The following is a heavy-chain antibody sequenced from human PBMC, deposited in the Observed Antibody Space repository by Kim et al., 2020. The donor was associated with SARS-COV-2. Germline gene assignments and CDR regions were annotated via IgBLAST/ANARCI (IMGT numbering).Heavy chain of an antibody. CDR1: GDYITSSH. CDR3: ARHDFGAKKIDY. V-gene: IGHV4-59*01. Sequence: SETLSLTCTVSGDYITSSHWSWIRQPPGKGLEWICYAFYSGTTSYNPSLKSRVTISVDTSKNQFSLKLSSVTAADTAVYYCARHDFGAKKIDYWGRGTLVTVSS. D-gene: IGHD4-17*01. CDR2: AFYSGTT. J-gene: IGHJ4*02.